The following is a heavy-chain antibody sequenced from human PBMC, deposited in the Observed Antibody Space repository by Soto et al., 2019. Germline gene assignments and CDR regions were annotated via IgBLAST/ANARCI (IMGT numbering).Heavy chain of an antibody. V-gene: IGHV4-59*01. Sequence: ASETLSLTCTVSGGSISSYYWSWIRQPPGKGLEWIGYIYYSGSTNYNPSLKSRVTISVDTSKNQFSLKLSSVTAADTAVYYCASIAVSGSVDYWGRGSLVTVSS. CDR2: IYYSGST. CDR1: GGSISSYY. CDR3: ASIAVSGSVDY. J-gene: IGHJ4*02. D-gene: IGHD6-19*01.